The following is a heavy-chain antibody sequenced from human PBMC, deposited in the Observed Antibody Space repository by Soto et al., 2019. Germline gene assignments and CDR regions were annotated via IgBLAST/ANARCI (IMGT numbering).Heavy chain of an antibody. D-gene: IGHD3-22*01. CDR1: GFTFSSYS. V-gene: IGHV3-48*02. Sequence: GGSLRLSCAASGFTFSSYSMNWVRQAPGKGLEWVSYISSSSSTIYYADSVKGRFTISRDNAKNSLYLQMNSLRDEDTAVYYCARERASGITMMTYYYGMDVWGQGTTVTVSS. J-gene: IGHJ6*02. CDR3: ARERASGITMMTYYYGMDV. CDR2: ISSSSSTI.